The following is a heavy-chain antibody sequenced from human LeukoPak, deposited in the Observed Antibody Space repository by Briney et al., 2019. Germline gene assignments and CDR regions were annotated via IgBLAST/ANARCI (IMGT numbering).Heavy chain of an antibody. Sequence: SETLSLTCAVYGGSFSGYYWSWIRQPPGKGLEWIGEINHSGSTNYNPSVKSRVTISVDTSKNQFSLKLSSVTAADTAVYYCARLVARRGYFDLWGRGTLVTVSS. CDR1: GGSFSGYY. V-gene: IGHV4-34*01. CDR3: ARLVARRGYFDL. D-gene: IGHD6-6*01. CDR2: INHSGST. J-gene: IGHJ2*01.